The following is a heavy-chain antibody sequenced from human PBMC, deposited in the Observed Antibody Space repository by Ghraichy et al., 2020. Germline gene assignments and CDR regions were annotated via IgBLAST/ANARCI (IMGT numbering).Heavy chain of an antibody. D-gene: IGHD6-6*01. CDR3: ARHGGFSSSAFDY. J-gene: IGHJ4*02. CDR2: IYTSEST. Sequence: SETLSLICTVSGGSISSYYWSWIRQPPGKGLEWIGSIYTSESTNYNPSLKSQITISIDTSKSQFSLNLSSVTAADTAVYYCARHGGFSSSAFDYLGQGTLVTVSS. CDR1: GGSISSYY. V-gene: IGHV4-4*09.